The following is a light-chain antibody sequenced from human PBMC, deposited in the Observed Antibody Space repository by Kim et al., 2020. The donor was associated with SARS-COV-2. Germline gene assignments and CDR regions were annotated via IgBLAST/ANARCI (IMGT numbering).Light chain of an antibody. CDR2: GVS. V-gene: IGKV3-20*01. Sequence: LSPGERATHSCRASQSVSSKFLAWYQQKRGQAPRLLVYGVSSRATGIPDRFSGSGSGTDFTLTISRLEPEDFAVYYCQQHDNSLYTFGQGTKLEIK. CDR3: QQHDNSLYT. CDR1: QSVSSKF. J-gene: IGKJ2*01.